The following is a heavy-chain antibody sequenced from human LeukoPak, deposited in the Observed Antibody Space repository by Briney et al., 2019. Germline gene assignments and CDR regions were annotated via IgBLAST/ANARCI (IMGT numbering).Heavy chain of an antibody. V-gene: IGHV3-30*18. Sequence: PGRSLRLSCAASGFTFSSYGMHWVRQAPGKGLEWVAVISYDGSNKYYADSVKGRFTISRDNSKNTLYLQMNSLRAEDTAVYYCAKDSFGVVIDGVGYYYYMDVWGKGTTVTVSS. CDR3: AKDSFGVVIDGVGYYYYMDV. D-gene: IGHD3-3*01. CDR1: GFTFSSYG. CDR2: ISYDGSNK. J-gene: IGHJ6*03.